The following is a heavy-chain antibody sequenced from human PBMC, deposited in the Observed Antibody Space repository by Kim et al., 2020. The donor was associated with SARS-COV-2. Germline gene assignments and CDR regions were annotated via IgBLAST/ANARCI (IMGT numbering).Heavy chain of an antibody. D-gene: IGHD2-15*01. Sequence: GGSLRLSCAASGFTYSNYVMSWVRQAPGKGLEWVSGISDGGGNTYYAYSVKGRFTISRDNSKNTLYLQMNNLRAEDTAIYYCAKYCSSGSCFYYFGMDVWGQGTTVTVSS. CDR3: AKYCSSGSCFYYFGMDV. J-gene: IGHJ6*02. CDR2: ISDGGGNT. CDR1: GFTYSNYV. V-gene: IGHV3-23*01.